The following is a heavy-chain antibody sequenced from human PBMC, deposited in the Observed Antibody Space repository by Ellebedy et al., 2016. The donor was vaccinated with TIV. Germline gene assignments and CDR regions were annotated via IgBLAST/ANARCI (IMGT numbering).Heavy chain of an antibody. CDR3: ARGAFIVPHAFDI. V-gene: IGHV1-69*04. Sequence: ASVKVSCKASGGTFSSYAISWVRQAPGQGLEWMGRIIPILGIANYAQKFQGRVTITADKSTSTAYMELSSLRSEDTAVYYCARGAFIVPHAFDIWGQGTMVTVSS. J-gene: IGHJ3*02. CDR2: IIPILGIA. CDR1: GGTFSSYA. D-gene: IGHD2-8*01.